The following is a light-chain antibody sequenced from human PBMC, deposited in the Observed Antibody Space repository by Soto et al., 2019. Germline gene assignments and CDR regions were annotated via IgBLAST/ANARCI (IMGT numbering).Light chain of an antibody. Sequence: EIVMTQSPATLSVSPGERATLSCRASQSVSTNLAWYQQKPGQAPRLLIFAASTRATGIPARFSGSGSGTEFTLTISNLQSEDFAVYYCQQYNNWPVTFGLGTKVDIK. CDR1: QSVSTN. CDR2: AAS. V-gene: IGKV3-15*01. J-gene: IGKJ1*01. CDR3: QQYNNWPVT.